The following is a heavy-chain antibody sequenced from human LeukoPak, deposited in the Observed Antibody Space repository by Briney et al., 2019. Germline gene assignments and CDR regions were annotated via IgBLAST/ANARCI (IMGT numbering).Heavy chain of an antibody. CDR1: GGSFSGYY. D-gene: IGHD2-2*01. CDR2: INHSGST. CDR3: AREGDQGLFCGSTSCYVY. Sequence: SETLSLTCAVYGGSFSGYYWSWIRQPPGKGLEWIGEINHSGSTNYNPSLKSRITISVDTSKNQFSLKLSSVSAADTAVYYCAREGDQGLFCGSTSCYVYWGQGTLVTVSS. V-gene: IGHV4-34*01. J-gene: IGHJ4*02.